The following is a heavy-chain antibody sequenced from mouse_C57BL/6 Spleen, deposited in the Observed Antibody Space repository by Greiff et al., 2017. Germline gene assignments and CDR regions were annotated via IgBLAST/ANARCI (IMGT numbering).Heavy chain of an antibody. V-gene: IGHV1-55*01. D-gene: IGHD2-9*01. J-gene: IGHJ2*01. CDR1: GYTFTSYW. Sequence: VQLQQPGAELVKPGASVKMSCKASGYTFTSYWITWVKQRPGQGLEWIGDIYPGSGSTNYNEKFKSKATLTVDTSSSTAYMQLSSLTSEDSAVYYCARAYYGYGYYFDYWGQGTTLTVSS. CDR3: ARAYYGYGYYFDY. CDR2: IYPGSGST.